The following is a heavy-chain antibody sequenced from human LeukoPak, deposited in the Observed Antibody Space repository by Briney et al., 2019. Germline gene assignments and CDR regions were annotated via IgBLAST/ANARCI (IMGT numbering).Heavy chain of an antibody. V-gene: IGHV3-7*01. J-gene: IGHJ4*01. Sequence: GGSLRLSCAASGFTFSSYWMSWVRQAPGKGLEWVANIKQHGSEKYYVDPVKGRFTISRDNAKNSLYLQMNSLRAEDTAVYYCAREGFYYDSRGYYPEYWGQGTLVTVSP. CDR1: GFTFSSYW. CDR3: AREGFYYDSRGYYPEY. CDR2: IKQHGSEK. D-gene: IGHD3-22*01.